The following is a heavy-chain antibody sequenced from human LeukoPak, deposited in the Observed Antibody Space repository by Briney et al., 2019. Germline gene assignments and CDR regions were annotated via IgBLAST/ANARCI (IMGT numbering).Heavy chain of an antibody. CDR3: ARGSTVVAANAFDI. CDR2: ISAYNGNT. D-gene: IGHD4-23*01. V-gene: IGHV1-18*01. Sequence: ASVKVSCKASGYTFTSYDINWVRQATGQGLEWMGWISAYNGNTNYAQKLQGRVTMTTDTSTSTAYMELRSLRSDDTAVYYCARGSTVVAANAFDIWGQGTMVTVSS. CDR1: GYTFTSYD. J-gene: IGHJ3*02.